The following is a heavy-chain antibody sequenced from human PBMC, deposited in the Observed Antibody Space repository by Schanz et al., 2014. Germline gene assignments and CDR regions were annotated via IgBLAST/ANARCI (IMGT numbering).Heavy chain of an antibody. J-gene: IGHJ6*02. CDR1: GFSFDSYN. V-gene: IGHV3-21*06. Sequence: EVQLVESGGGLVKPGGSLRLSCTASGFSFDSYNMNWVRQSPGKGLEWVAFLSFDSRHIYYADSVKGRFTISRDNAKSSLHPQMNSLRADDTAVYYCARADFWTGYASLDYYYGMDVWGQGTTVTVSS. D-gene: IGHD3-3*01. CDR3: ARADFWTGYASLDYYYGMDV. CDR2: LSFDSRHI.